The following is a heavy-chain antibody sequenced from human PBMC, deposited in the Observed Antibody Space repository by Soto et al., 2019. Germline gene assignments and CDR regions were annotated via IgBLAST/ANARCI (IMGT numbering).Heavy chain of an antibody. V-gene: IGHV3-23*01. J-gene: IGHJ4*02. CDR1: GFTFSSYA. CDR2: FSGSGGRT. Sequence: GGSLRLSCAASGFTFSSYAMSWVRQAPGKGLEWVSTFSGSGGRTYYADSVKGRFTISRDSSKNPLYLQMNSLRAEDTAVYSCAKESDYYDSSDYYWDYFDYWGQGTLVTVSS. CDR3: AKESDYYDSSDYYWDYFDY. D-gene: IGHD3-22*01.